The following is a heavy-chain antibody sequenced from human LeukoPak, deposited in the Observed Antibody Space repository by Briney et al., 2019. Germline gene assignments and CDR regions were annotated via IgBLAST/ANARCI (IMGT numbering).Heavy chain of an antibody. CDR1: GGSISSYY. CDR3: ARAGGVDTAMDANFDY. J-gene: IGHJ4*02. Sequence: PSETLSLTCTVSGGSISSYYWSWIRQPPGKGLEWVGYIYYNGGTNYNPSLRSRVTISVDTSKNHSSLRLSSVTAADTAMYYCARAGGVDTAMDANFDYWGQGTLVTVSS. D-gene: IGHD5-18*01. V-gene: IGHV4-59*01. CDR2: IYYNGGT.